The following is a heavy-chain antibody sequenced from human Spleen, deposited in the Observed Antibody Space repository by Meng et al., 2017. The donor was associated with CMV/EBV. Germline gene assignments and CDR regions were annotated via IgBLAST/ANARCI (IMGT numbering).Heavy chain of an antibody. CDR2: IRYDGSNK. V-gene: IGHV3-30*02. Sequence: GESLKISCAASGFTFSSYGMHWVRQAPGKGLEWVAFIRYDGSNKYYADSVKGRFTISRDNSKNTLYLQMNSLRAEDTAVYYCARDLTYCSTTSCSFDYWGQGTLVTVSS. D-gene: IGHD2-2*01. J-gene: IGHJ4*02. CDR3: ARDLTYCSTTSCSFDY. CDR1: GFTFSSYG.